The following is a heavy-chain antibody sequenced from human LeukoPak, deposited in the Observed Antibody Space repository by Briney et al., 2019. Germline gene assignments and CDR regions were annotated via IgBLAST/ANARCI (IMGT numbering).Heavy chain of an antibody. CDR3: AKGFASGDYGAD. V-gene: IGHV3-7*01. D-gene: IGHD4-17*01. CDR2: IKQDGSEK. J-gene: IGHJ4*02. CDR1: GFTYSLFW. Sequence: GGSLRLSCAASGFTYSLFWMSWVRQAPGKGLEWVANIKQDGSEKYYVDSVKGRFTISRDNAERSLYLQMNSLRAEDTAVYYCAKGFASGDYGADWGQGTLVTVSS.